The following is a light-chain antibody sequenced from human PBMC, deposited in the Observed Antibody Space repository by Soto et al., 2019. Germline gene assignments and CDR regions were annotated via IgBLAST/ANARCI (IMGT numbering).Light chain of an antibody. J-gene: IGKJ5*01. V-gene: IGKV2-28*01. Sequence: DIVMTQSPLSLPVTPGEPASISCRSSQTLLHSNGYNYLDWYLLKPGQSPQLLIYLGSNRASGVPDRFSGSGSGTDFTLKISRVEAEDVGVYSCMKALQTPPAFGQGTRLEIK. CDR2: LGS. CDR3: MKALQTPPA. CDR1: QTLLHSNGYNY.